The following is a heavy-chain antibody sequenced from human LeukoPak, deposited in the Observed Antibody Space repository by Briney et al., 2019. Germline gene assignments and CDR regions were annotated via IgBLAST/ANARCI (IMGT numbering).Heavy chain of an antibody. CDR2: IWYDGSNK. CDR3: ARGLYDRSGYYVTPDY. V-gene: IGHV3-33*01. Sequence: PGGSLRLSCAASGFTFSSDGMHWVRQAPGKGLEWVAVIWYDGSNKYCADSVKGRFTISRDNSKNTLYLQMNSLRAEDTAVYYCARGLYDRSGYYVTPDYWGQGTLVTVSS. J-gene: IGHJ4*02. CDR1: GFTFSSDG. D-gene: IGHD3-22*01.